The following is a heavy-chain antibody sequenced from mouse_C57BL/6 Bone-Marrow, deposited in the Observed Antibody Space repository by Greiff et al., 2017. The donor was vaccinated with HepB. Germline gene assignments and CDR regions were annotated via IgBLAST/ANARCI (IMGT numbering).Heavy chain of an antibody. CDR2: IYPGSGST. D-gene: IGHD2-4*01. J-gene: IGHJ4*01. CDR1: GYTFTSYW. Sequence: VQLQQPGAELVKPGASVKMSCKASGYTFTSYWITWVKQRPGQGLEWIGDIYPGSGSTNYNEKFKSKATLTVDTSSSTAYMQLSSLTSEDSAVYDCARGEDYDGDYYAMDYWGQGTSVTVSS. V-gene: IGHV1-55*01. CDR3: ARGEDYDGDYYAMDY.